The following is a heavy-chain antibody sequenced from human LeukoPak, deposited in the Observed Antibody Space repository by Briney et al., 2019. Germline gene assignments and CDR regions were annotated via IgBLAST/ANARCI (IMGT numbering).Heavy chain of an antibody. D-gene: IGHD6-13*01. CDR3: ARHIPSYIAAAGAYFDY. CDR2: IYYSGST. J-gene: IGHJ4*02. CDR1: GGSISSSSYY. V-gene: IGHV4-39*01. Sequence: SETLSLTCTVSGGSISSSSYYWGWIRQPPGKGLEWIGSIYYSGSTYYNPSLKSRVTISVDTSKNQFSLKLSSVTAADTAVYYCARHIPSYIAAAGAYFDYWGQGTLVTVSS.